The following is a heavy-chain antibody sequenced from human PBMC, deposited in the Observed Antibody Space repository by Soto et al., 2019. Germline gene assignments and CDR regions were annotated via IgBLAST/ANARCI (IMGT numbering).Heavy chain of an antibody. V-gene: IGHV1-18*01. CDR2: ISAYNGNT. Sequence: ASVKVSCKASGYTFTSYGISWVRQAPGQGLEWMGWISAYNGNTNYAQKLQGRVTMTTDTSTSTAYMELRSLRSDDTAVYYCARDLNDYVWGSYRDSAYNWFDPWGQGTLVTVSS. CDR3: ARDLNDYVWGSYRDSAYNWFDP. D-gene: IGHD3-16*02. CDR1: GYTFTSYG. J-gene: IGHJ5*02.